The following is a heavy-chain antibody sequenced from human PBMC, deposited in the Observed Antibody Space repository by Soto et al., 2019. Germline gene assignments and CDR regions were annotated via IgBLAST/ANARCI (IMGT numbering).Heavy chain of an antibody. V-gene: IGHV1-69*12. CDR3: AREVPDTAIAPHAFDI. Sequence: QVQLVQSGAEVKKPESSVKVSCKACGGTFSSYAIRWVRQAPGQGLERMGGIIPIFGTANYAQKFQGRVTITADESTSTAYMELSSLRSEDTAVYYCAREVPDTAIAPHAFDIWGQGTMVTVSS. J-gene: IGHJ3*02. CDR1: GGTFSSYA. CDR2: IIPIFGTA. D-gene: IGHD5-18*01.